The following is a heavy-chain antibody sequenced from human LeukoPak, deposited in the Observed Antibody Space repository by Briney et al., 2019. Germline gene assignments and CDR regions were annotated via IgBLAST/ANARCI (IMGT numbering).Heavy chain of an antibody. CDR3: ARGEIAVAGDYYYYYGMDV. CDR1: GFTFSSYG. J-gene: IGHJ6*02. Sequence: GGSLRLSCAASGFTFSSYGMHWVRQAPGKGLEWVAVIWYDGSNKYYADSVKGRFTISRDNSKNTLYLQMNSLRAEDTAVYYCARGEIAVAGDYYYYYGMDVWGQGTTDTVSS. D-gene: IGHD6-19*01. V-gene: IGHV3-33*01. CDR2: IWYDGSNK.